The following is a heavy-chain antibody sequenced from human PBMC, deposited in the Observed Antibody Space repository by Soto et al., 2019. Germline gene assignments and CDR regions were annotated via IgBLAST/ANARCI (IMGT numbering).Heavy chain of an antibody. CDR2: IYYSGST. CDR3: ARVRVYGGDTAYYAMDV. D-gene: IGHD3-10*01. CDR1: GGSISSYY. Sequence: SDTLSLTCTVSGGSISSYYWSWIRQPPGKGLEWIGYIYYSGSTNYNPSLKSRVTISVDTSKNQFSLKLSSVTAADTAVYYCARVRVYGGDTAYYAMDVCDPGT. V-gene: IGHV4-59*01. J-gene: IGHJ6*02.